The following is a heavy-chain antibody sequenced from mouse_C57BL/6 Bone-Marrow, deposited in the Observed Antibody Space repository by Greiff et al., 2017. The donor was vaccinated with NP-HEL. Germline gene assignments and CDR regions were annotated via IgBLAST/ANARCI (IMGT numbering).Heavy chain of an antibody. J-gene: IGHJ4*01. D-gene: IGHD4-1*01. CDR3: AREGGLGPYYYAMDY. CDR1: GYTFTSYW. CDR2: IHPNSGST. V-gene: IGHV1-64*01. Sequence: VQLQQPGAELVKPGASVKLSCKASGYTFTSYWMHWVKQRPGQGLEWIGMIHPNSGSTNYNEKFKSKATLTVDKSSSTAYMQLSSLTSEDSAVYYCAREGGLGPYYYAMDYWGQGTSVTVSS.